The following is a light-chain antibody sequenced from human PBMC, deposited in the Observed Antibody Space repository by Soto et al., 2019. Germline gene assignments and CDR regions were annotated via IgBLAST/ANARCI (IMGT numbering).Light chain of an antibody. CDR2: EVS. CDR3: SSYTSSSTGV. Sequence: QSVLTQPASVSGSPGQSITISCTGTTSDVGGYNYVSWYQQHPGKAPKLIIYEVSNRPSGVSNRFSASKSGNTASQTISGLQAEDEADYYCSSYTSSSTGVFGTGTKVTVL. CDR1: TSDVGGYNY. V-gene: IGLV2-14*01. J-gene: IGLJ1*01.